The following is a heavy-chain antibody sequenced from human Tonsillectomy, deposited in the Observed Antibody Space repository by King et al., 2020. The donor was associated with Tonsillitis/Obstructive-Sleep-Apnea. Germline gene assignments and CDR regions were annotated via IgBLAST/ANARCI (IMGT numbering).Heavy chain of an antibody. CDR3: VKLGGFGELLS. J-gene: IGHJ4*02. D-gene: IGHD3-10*01. CDR2: ISSNGGSA. V-gene: IGHV3-64D*06. CDR1: GFTFSSYA. Sequence: VQLVESGGGLVQPGGSLRLSCSASGFTFSSYAMHWVRQTPGKGLEYVSGISSNGGSAYYADSVKGRITISRDNSKNTLYLQMNSLRYEDTAVYYCVKLGGFGELLSWGQGPLVTVSS.